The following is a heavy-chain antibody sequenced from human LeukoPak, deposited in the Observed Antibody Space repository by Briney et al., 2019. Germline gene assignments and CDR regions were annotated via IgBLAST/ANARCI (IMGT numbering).Heavy chain of an antibody. D-gene: IGHD3-10*01. CDR2: IYSGGST. V-gene: IGHV3-53*01. Sequence: GGSLRLSCAASGFTFSSYWMNWVRQAPGKGLEWVSVIYSGGSTYYADSVKGRFTISRDNSKNTLYLQMNSLRAEDTAVYYCARSKEIMVRGVTFFFDYWGQGTLVTVSS. CDR1: GFTFSSYW. CDR3: ARSKEIMVRGVTFFFDY. J-gene: IGHJ4*02.